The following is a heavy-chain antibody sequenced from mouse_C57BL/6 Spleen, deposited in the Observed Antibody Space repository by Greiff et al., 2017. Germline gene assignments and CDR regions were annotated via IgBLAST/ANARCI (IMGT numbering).Heavy chain of an antibody. CDR2: IDPSDSYT. Sequence: VKLMESGAELVKPGASVKLSCKASGYTFTSYWMQWVKQRPGQGLEWIGEIDPSDSYTNYNQKFKGKATLTVDTSSSTAYMQLSSLTSEDSAVYYGAREVVARHFDYWGQGTTLTVSS. CDR1: GYTFTSYW. D-gene: IGHD1-1*01. CDR3: AREVVARHFDY. V-gene: IGHV1-50*01. J-gene: IGHJ2*01.